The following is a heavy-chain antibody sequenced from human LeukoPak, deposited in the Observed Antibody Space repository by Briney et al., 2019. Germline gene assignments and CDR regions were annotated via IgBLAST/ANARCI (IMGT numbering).Heavy chain of an antibody. J-gene: IGHJ5*02. CDR1: GGSITTTYY. Sequence: SETLSLTCSVSGGSITTTYYWSWIRQPPGGGLEWIASLYHSGNSNYNPSLKSRVTMSVDTSKNQFSLQLTSITAADTAIYYCTRHQTNFYGSGAPFDPWGQGTLVTVSS. CDR2: LYHSGNS. V-gene: IGHV4-39*01. CDR3: TRHQTNFYGSGAPFDP. D-gene: IGHD3-10*01.